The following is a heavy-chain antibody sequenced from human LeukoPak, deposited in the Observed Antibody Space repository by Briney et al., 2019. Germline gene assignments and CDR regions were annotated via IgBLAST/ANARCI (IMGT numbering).Heavy chain of an antibody. CDR2: INHSGST. Sequence: GSLRLSCAASGFTFSSYAMSWIRQPPGKGLEWIGEINHSGSTNYNPSLKSRVTISVDTSKNQFSLKLSSVTAADTAVYYCARRGIAAAGLDVWGQGTTVTVSS. CDR1: GFTFSSYA. J-gene: IGHJ6*02. V-gene: IGHV4-34*01. CDR3: ARRGIAAAGLDV. D-gene: IGHD6-13*01.